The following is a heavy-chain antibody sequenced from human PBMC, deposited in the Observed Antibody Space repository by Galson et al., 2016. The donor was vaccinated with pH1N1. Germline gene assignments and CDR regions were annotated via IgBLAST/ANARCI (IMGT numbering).Heavy chain of an antibody. J-gene: IGHJ6*02. CDR3: ATAGPLVREILYYSYAMDV. D-gene: IGHD3-10*01. CDR1: GGTFSNSA. CDR2: ISPIFGSI. V-gene: IGHV1-69*06. Sequence: SVKVSCKASGGTFSNSAISWVRQAPGQGLEWMGGISPIFGSINYAQRSQGRVTVSADIFTKTAYMELSSLTYEDTAIYYCATAGPLVREILYYSYAMDVWGQGTTVTVSS.